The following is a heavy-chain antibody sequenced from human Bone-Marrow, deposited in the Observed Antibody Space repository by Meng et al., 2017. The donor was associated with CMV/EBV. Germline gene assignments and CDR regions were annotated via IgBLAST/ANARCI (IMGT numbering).Heavy chain of an antibody. CDR3: ARGYYDFWSGYTWYYGMDV. Sequence: SETLSLTCTVSGGSISSYYWSWIRQPPGKGLEWIGYIYYSGSTYYNPSLKSRVTISVDTSKNQFSLKLSSVTAADTAVYYCARGYYDFWSGYTWYYGMDVWGQGTTVTVSS. V-gene: IGHV4-59*01. J-gene: IGHJ6*02. CDR1: GGSISSYY. CDR2: IYYSGST. D-gene: IGHD3-3*01.